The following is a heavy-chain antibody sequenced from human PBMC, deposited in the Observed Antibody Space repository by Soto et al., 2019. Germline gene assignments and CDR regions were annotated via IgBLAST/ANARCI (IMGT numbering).Heavy chain of an antibody. V-gene: IGHV3-48*03. D-gene: IGHD6-13*01. Sequence: EVQLVESGGGLVQPGGSLRLSCAASGFTFSSYEMNWVRQAPGKGLEWVSYISSSGSTIYYADSVKGRFTISRDNAKNSLYLQMNSLRAEDTAVYYCARDMAYSSSWYNLHSPPWFDPWGQGTLVTVSS. CDR3: ARDMAYSSSWYNLHSPPWFDP. J-gene: IGHJ5*02. CDR2: ISSSGSTI. CDR1: GFTFSSYE.